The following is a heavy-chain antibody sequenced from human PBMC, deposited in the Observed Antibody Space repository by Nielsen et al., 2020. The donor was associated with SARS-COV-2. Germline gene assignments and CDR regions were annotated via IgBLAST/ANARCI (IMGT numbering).Heavy chain of an antibody. CDR2: INTNTGNP. Sequence: ASVKASCKASGYTFTSYAMNWVRQAPGQGLEWMGWINTNTGNPTYAQGFTGRFVFSLDTSVSTAYLQISSLKAEDTAVYYCARDVGQLDYYYMDVWGKGTTVTVSS. CDR1: GYTFTSYA. J-gene: IGHJ6*03. V-gene: IGHV7-4-1*02. CDR3: ARDVGQLDYYYMDV. D-gene: IGHD6-6*01.